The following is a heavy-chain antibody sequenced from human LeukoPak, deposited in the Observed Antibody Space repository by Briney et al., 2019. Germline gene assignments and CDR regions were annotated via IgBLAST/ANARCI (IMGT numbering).Heavy chain of an antibody. V-gene: IGHV1-46*01. CDR3: ARGAPGGYCSGGSCPYFDY. CDR2: INPSGGST. Sequence: ASVKVSCKASGYTFTSYYMHWVRQAPGQGLEWMGIINPSGGSTSYAQKFLGRVTMTRDTSTSTVYMELSSLRSEDTAVYYCARGAPGGYCSGGSCPYFDYWGQGTLVTVSS. D-gene: IGHD2-15*01. CDR1: GYTFTSYY. J-gene: IGHJ4*02.